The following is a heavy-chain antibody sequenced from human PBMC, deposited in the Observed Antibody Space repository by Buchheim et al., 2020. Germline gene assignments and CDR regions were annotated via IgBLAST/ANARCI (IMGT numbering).Heavy chain of an antibody. J-gene: IGHJ4*02. CDR3: ARWDWARHDY. CDR2: ISGSGGST. V-gene: IGHV3-23*01. Sequence: DVKSLESGGIFVQAGGSVRLSCKIPGSSIDRFALSWVRQAPGKGLEWVSAISGSGGSTYYADSVKDRFTISRDNAKDSLYLQMDSLRADDTAVYYCARWDWARHDYWGQGTL. CDR1: GSSIDRFA. D-gene: IGHD3/OR15-3a*01.